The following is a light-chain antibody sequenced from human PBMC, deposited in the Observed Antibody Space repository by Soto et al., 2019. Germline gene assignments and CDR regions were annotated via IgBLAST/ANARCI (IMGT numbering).Light chain of an antibody. CDR3: QQYYSTPLT. Sequence: DIVMTQSPDSLAVSLGERATINCKSSQSVLYSSNNKNYLAWYQHRQGQPPKLLIYWASTRESGGPDRFSGSGAGTSLTITISSLQADDVAVYYSQQYYSTPLTFGQGTKVEIK. J-gene: IGKJ1*01. V-gene: IGKV4-1*01. CDR2: WAS. CDR1: QSVLYSSNNKNY.